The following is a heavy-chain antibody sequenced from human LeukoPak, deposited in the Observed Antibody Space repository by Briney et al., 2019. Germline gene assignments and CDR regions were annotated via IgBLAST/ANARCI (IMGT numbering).Heavy chain of an antibody. CDR1: GFIFNNYA. Sequence: GGSLRLSCAASGFIFNNYALSWVRQAPGEGLVWVSRIRSDGSDTRYAESVKGRFTISRDNAKNTLYLQMNSLRAEDTAVYYCARDWFHAIDYWGQGTLVTVSS. V-gene: IGHV3-74*01. CDR3: ARDWFHAIDY. CDR2: IRSDGSDT. J-gene: IGHJ4*02. D-gene: IGHD2/OR15-2a*01.